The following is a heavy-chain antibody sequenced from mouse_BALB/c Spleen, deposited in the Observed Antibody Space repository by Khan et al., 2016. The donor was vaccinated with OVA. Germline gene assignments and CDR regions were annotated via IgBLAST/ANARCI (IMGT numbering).Heavy chain of an antibody. J-gene: IGHJ2*01. V-gene: IGHV5-9-3*01. CDR1: GFTFSNYG. CDR2: ISSGGSYT. Sequence: EVELVESGGGFVKPGGSLKLSCAASGFTFSNYGLSWVRQTPEKRLEWVATISSGGSYTYYPDSVKGRFTLSRDNAENTLYLQMSRLRSEDTAMYFCARTPGYYTSGYFDYWGQGTTLTVSS. D-gene: IGHD2-3*01. CDR3: ARTPGYYTSGYFDY.